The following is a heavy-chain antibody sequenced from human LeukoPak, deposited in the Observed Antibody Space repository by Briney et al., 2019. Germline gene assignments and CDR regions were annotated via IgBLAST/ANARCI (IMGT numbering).Heavy chain of an antibody. V-gene: IGHV3-21*01. CDR3: VRASNYYDRSGYHAFDI. D-gene: IGHD3-22*01. Sequence: GGSLRLSCAASGFTFSSYSMNWVRQAPGKGLEWVSSISSSSSYIYYADSVKGRFTISRDNAKNSLYLQMNSLRAEDTAVYYCVRASNYYDRSGYHAFDIWGQGTMVTVSS. CDR2: ISSSSSYI. J-gene: IGHJ3*02. CDR1: GFTFSSYS.